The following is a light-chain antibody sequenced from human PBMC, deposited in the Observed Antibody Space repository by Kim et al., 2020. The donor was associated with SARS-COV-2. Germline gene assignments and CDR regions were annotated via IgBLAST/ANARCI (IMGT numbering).Light chain of an antibody. CDR3: QQTYAVPRI. CDR2: RAS. V-gene: IGKV1-39*01. CDR1: QSFLTS. J-gene: IGKJ2*01. Sequence: SASVGDRITHPCRATQSFLTSLNLYQTKTGHAPNLLIYRASTLQSGVPSRFSGSGSGTDFTLTISSLQPEDFGTYFCQQTYAVPRIFGQGTKLEI.